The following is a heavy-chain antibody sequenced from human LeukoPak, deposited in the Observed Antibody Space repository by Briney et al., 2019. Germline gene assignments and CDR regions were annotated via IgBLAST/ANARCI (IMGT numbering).Heavy chain of an antibody. Sequence: ASVKASCKASGGTFSSYAISWVRQAPGQGLEWMGGIIPIFGTANYAQKFQGRVTITADESTSTAYMELSSLRSEDTAVYYCARETIVVVPAAHYYYYGMDVWGQGTTVTVSS. V-gene: IGHV1-69*13. CDR3: ARETIVVVPAAHYYYYGMDV. D-gene: IGHD2-2*01. CDR1: GGTFSSYA. CDR2: IIPIFGTA. J-gene: IGHJ6*02.